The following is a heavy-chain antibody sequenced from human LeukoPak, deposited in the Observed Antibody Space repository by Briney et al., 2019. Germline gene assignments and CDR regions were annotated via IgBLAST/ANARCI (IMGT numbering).Heavy chain of an antibody. D-gene: IGHD2-15*01. V-gene: IGHV1-18*01. J-gene: IGHJ5*02. CDR1: GYTFTSYG. Sequence: GASVEVSCKASGYTFTSYGISWVRQAPGQGLEWMGWISAYNGNTNYAQKLQGRVTMTTDTSTSTAYMELRSLRSDDTAVYYCARVPMGGLLLFNWFDPWGQGTLVTVSS. CDR3: ARVPMGGLLLFNWFDP. CDR2: ISAYNGNT.